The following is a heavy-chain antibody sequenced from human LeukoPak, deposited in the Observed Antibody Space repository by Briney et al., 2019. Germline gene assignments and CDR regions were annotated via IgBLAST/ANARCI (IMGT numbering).Heavy chain of an antibody. D-gene: IGHD4-23*01. CDR3: ARGGTTVVLSRIEYYFDY. CDR1: GGTFSSYA. Sequence: SVKVSCKASGGTFSSYAISWVRQAPGQGLEWMGGIIPIFGTANYAQKFQGRVTITADESTSTAYMELSSLRSEDTAVYYCARGGTTVVLSRIEYYFDYWGRGTLVTVSS. V-gene: IGHV1-69*13. CDR2: IIPIFGTA. J-gene: IGHJ4*02.